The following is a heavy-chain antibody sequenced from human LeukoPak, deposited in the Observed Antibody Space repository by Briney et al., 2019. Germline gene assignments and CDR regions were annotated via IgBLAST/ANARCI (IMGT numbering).Heavy chain of an antibody. J-gene: IGHJ4*02. V-gene: IGHV1-69*02. Sequence: WMGRIIPILGIANYAQKFQGRVTITADKSTSTAYMELSSLRSEDTAVYYCARLAAAEGYWGQGTLVTVSS. CDR3: ARLAAAEGY. CDR2: IIPILGIA. D-gene: IGHD6-13*01.